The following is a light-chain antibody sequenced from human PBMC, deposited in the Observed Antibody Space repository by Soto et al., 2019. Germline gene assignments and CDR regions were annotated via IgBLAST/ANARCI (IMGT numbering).Light chain of an antibody. CDR1: QSVLYSSNNKNY. J-gene: IGKJ1*01. Sequence: DIVMTQSPDSLAVSLGERATINCKSSQSVLYSSNNKNYLVWYQQKPGQPPKLLFYWASTRESGVPDRFSGGGSGTDFTLTITSLQAEDVAVYYCHQYYSLTPPWTFGQGTKVEI. V-gene: IGKV4-1*01. CDR2: WAS. CDR3: HQYYSLTPPWT.